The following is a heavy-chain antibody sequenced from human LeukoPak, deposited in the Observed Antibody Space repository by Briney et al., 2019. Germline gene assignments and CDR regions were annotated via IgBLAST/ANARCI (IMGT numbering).Heavy chain of an antibody. J-gene: IGHJ4*02. D-gene: IGHD3-3*01. Sequence: ASVKVSCTASGYTFTSYGISWVRQAPGQGLEWMGWISAYNGNTNYAQKLQGRVTMTTDTSTSTAYMELRSLRSDDTAVYYCARDRSELGSISGVVIDFDYWGQGTLVTVSS. CDR3: ARDRSELGSISGVVIDFDY. CDR1: GYTFTSYG. CDR2: ISAYNGNT. V-gene: IGHV1-18*01.